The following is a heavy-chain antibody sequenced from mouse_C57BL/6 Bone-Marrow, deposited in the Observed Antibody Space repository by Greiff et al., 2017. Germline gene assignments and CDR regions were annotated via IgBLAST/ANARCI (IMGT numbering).Heavy chain of an antibody. CDR1: GYTFTSYW. D-gene: IGHD1-1*01. Sequence: QVQLQQPGAELVKPGASVKMSCKASGYTFTSYWITWVKQRPGQGLEWIGDIYPGSGSTNYNEKFKSKATLTVDTSSSAAYMQLSSLTSEDSAVYFCARDYSGIGWLDYWGPGTPLTVSS. J-gene: IGHJ2*01. CDR2: IYPGSGST. CDR3: ARDYSGIGWLDY. V-gene: IGHV1-55*01.